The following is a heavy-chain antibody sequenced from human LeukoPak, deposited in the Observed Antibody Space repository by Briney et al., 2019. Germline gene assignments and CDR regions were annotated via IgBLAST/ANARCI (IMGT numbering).Heavy chain of an antibody. Sequence: GGSLRLSCAASGFTFRSHDMSWVRQAPGKGLEWVSAISGSGRDTYYTDSVKGRFTISRDNSKNTLYLQMHSLRAEDTAVYYCAKAGAVCSSTSCYANYWGQGTLVTVSS. D-gene: IGHD2-2*01. V-gene: IGHV3-23*01. CDR3: AKAGAVCSSTSCYANY. J-gene: IGHJ4*02. CDR1: GFTFRSHD. CDR2: ISGSGRDT.